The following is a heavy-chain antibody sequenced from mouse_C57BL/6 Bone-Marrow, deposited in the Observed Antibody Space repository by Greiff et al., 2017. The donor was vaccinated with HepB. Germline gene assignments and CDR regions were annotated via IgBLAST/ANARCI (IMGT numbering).Heavy chain of an antibody. CDR1: GYTFTSYW. Sequence: QVQLQQPGAELVKPGASVKVSCKASGYTFTSYWMHWVKQRPGQGLEWIGRIHPSDSDTNYNQKFKGKATLTVDKSSSTAYMQLRSLTSEDAEVYYCAICLVYSNDVADWGQGTLVTVSA. V-gene: IGHV1-74*01. CDR2: IHPSDSDT. J-gene: IGHJ3*01. D-gene: IGHD2-12*01. CDR3: AICLVYSNDVAD.